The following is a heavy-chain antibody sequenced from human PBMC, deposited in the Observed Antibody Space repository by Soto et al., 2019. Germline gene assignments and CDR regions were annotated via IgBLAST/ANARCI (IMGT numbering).Heavy chain of an antibody. CDR2: IYYRGSK. D-gene: IGHD6-6*01. Sequence: SETLSLTCTVSGGSITSCYWSWIRQPPGKGLEWIEYIYYRGSKTYNPSLESRVTMSVDPSKKQFSLNLSSVTAADTAVYYCARTTYTSSNYFHXWGHVTLVTVSX. V-gene: IGHV4-59*01. J-gene: IGHJ4*01. CDR3: ARTTYTSSNYFHX. CDR1: GGSITSCY.